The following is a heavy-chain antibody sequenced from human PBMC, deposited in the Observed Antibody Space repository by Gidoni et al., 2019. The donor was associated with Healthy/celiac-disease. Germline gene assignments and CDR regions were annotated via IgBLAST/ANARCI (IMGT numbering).Heavy chain of an antibody. CDR1: GGSISSGCSY. CDR2: IYSSGTT. J-gene: IGHJ3*02. V-gene: IGHV4-31*03. CDR3: ARVWTNYGDGETADAFDI. D-gene: IGHD4-17*01. Sequence: QVQLQESGPGLVKPSQTLSLTCTVSGGSISSGCSYWSWFRQNPGKGLERIGYIYSSGTTYYNPSLKSRVTISVDASKTQFSLKLSSVTAADTAVYYCARVWTNYGDGETADAFDIWGQGTMVTVSS.